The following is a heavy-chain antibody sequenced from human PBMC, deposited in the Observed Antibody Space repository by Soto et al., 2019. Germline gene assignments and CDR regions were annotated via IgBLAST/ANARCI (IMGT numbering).Heavy chain of an antibody. D-gene: IGHD2-15*01. Sequence: GASVKVSCKASGYTFTCYGISWVRQAPGQGLEWVGWISAYNGNTNYAQKLQGRVTMTTDTSTSTAYMELRSLRSDDTAVYYCARVDRHCSGGSCYEKAGDLFYWGQATLVTVSS. V-gene: IGHV1-18*01. CDR2: ISAYNGNT. CDR3: ARVDRHCSGGSCYEKAGDLFY. J-gene: IGHJ4*02. CDR1: GYTFTCYG.